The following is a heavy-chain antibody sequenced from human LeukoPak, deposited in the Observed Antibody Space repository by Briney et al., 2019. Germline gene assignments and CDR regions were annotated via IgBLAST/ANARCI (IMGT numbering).Heavy chain of an antibody. CDR1: GFTFSSYV. Sequence: GGSLRLSCAASGFTFSSYVMHWVRQAPGKGLEWVAVISYDGSNKYYADSVKGRFTISRDNSKNTLYLQMNSLRAEDTAVYYCAKDPSSWYYFDYWGQGTLVTVSS. D-gene: IGHD6-13*01. V-gene: IGHV3-30*18. CDR2: ISYDGSNK. CDR3: AKDPSSWYYFDY. J-gene: IGHJ4*02.